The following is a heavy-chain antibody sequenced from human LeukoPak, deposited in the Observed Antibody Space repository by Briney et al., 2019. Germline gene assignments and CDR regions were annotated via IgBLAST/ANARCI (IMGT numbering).Heavy chain of an antibody. CDR2: INHSGST. V-gene: IGHV4-34*01. Sequence: LETLSLTCAVYGGSFSGYYWSWIRQPPGKGLEWIGEINHSGSTNYNPSLKSRVTISVDTSKNQFSLKLSSVTAADTAVYYCAASWKWSHYFDYWGQGTLVTVSS. J-gene: IGHJ4*02. CDR1: GGSFSGYY. CDR3: AASWKWSHYFDY. D-gene: IGHD2-15*01.